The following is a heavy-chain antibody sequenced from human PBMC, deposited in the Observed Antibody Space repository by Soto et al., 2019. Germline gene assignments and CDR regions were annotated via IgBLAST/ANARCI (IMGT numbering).Heavy chain of an antibody. V-gene: IGHV1-69*13. CDR1: GGTFSSYA. Sequence: GASVKVSCKASGGTFSSYAISWVRQAPGQGLEWMGGIIPIFGTANYAQKFQGRVTITADESTSTAYMELSSLRSEDTAVYYCARTMARGGSYYGMDVWGQGTTVTVSS. D-gene: IGHD3-10*01. CDR3: ARTMARGGSYYGMDV. J-gene: IGHJ6*02. CDR2: IIPIFGTA.